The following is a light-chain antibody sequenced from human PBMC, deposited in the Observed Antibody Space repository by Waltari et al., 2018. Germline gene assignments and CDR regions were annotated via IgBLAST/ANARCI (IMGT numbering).Light chain of an antibody. CDR1: KGVSRT. CDR2: GAS. CDR3: QHYVSLPAT. Sequence: EIVLPQPPGTLPPSPEERVPSSCRASKGVSRTLAWYQQKPGKAPRLLIFGASNRATGIPDRFSGSGSGTDFSLTISRLEPEDFAVYYCQHYVSLPATFGQGTKVEIK. V-gene: IGKV3-20*01. J-gene: IGKJ1*01.